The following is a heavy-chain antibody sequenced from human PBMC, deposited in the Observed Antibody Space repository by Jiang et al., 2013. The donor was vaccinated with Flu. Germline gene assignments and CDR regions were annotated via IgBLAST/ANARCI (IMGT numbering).Heavy chain of an antibody. CDR1: GGSISSSSYY. CDR2: IYYSGST. V-gene: IGHV4-39*01. Sequence: SETLSLTCTVSGGSISSSSYYWGWIRQPPGKGLEWIGSIYYSGSTYYNPSLKSRVTISVDTSKNQFSLKLSSVTAADTAVYYCAGTPDVLLWFGELGWGQGTLVTVSS. CDR3: AGTPDVLLWFGELG. D-gene: IGHD3-10*01. J-gene: IGHJ4*02.